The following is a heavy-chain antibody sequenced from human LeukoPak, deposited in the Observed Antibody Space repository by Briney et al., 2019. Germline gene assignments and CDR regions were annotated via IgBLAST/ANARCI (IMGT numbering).Heavy chain of an antibody. Sequence: RASETLSLTCSVSGGSINNTSHYWGWIRQPPGKGLEWIGNIYYSGTTHYNPSLESRVTISVNTSKNQFSLKLSSVTAADTAVYYCARDKSGDRRDYWGQGILVTVSS. D-gene: IGHD2-21*02. V-gene: IGHV4-39*07. CDR2: IYYSGTT. CDR3: ARDKSGDRRDY. CDR1: GGSINNTSHY. J-gene: IGHJ4*02.